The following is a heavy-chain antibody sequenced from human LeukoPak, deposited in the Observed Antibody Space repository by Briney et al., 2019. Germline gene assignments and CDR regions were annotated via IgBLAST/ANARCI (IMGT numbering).Heavy chain of an antibody. V-gene: IGHV3-53*01. Sequence: GGSLRLSCEASGFTVSSNYMSWVRQAPGKGLEWVSVIYSGGSTYYADSVKGRFTISRDNSKDTLYLQMNSLRAEDTAVYYCARAARYCSGGSCYYDAFDIWGQGTMVTVSS. D-gene: IGHD2-15*01. CDR3: ARAARYCSGGSCYYDAFDI. CDR1: GFTVSSNY. CDR2: IYSGGST. J-gene: IGHJ3*02.